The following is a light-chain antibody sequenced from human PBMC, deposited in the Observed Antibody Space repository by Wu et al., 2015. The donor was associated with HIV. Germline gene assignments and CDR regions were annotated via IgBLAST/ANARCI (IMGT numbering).Light chain of an antibody. CDR3: QQSYSTPRT. Sequence: LSLPGRVSVLVPSYAWYQHRPRPGSHGSSSMVRPTRATGIPARFSGSGSETDFTLTISSLEPEDFAVYYCQQSYSTPRTFGRGTRLEI. J-gene: IGKJ5*01. V-gene: IGKV3-11*01. CDR2: VRP. CDR1: SVLVPS.